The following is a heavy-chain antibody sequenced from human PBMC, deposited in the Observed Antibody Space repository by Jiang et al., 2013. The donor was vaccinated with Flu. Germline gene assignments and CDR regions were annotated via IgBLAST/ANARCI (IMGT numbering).Heavy chain of an antibody. CDR2: ISAYNGNT. CDR3: AVVWSITMIVVDKDNWFDP. CDR1: GYTFTSYG. V-gene: IGHV1-18*01. D-gene: IGHD3-22*01. J-gene: IGHJ5*02. Sequence: LVESGAEVKKPGASVKVSCKASGYTFTSYGISWVRQAPGQGLEWMGWISAYNGNTNYAQKLQGRVTMTTDTSTSTAYMELRSLRSDDTAVYYCAVVWSITMIVVDKDNWFDPWGQGTLVTVSS.